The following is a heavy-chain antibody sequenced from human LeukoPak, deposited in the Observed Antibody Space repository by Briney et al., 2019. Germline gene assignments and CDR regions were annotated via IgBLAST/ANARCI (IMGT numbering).Heavy chain of an antibody. CDR2: ISSSGSPI. CDR3: ARADWDYFYYYMDV. Sequence: PGGSLRLSCAASGFTFSSYEMNWIRQAPGKGLEWVSYISSSGSPIYYADSVKGRFTISRDNAKNSLYLQMNSLRPEDTAVYYCARADWDYFYYYMDVWGKGTTVTVSS. D-gene: IGHD3-9*01. V-gene: IGHV3-48*03. J-gene: IGHJ6*03. CDR1: GFTFSSYE.